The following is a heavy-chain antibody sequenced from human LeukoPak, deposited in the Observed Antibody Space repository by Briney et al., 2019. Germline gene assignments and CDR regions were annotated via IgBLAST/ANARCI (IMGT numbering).Heavy chain of an antibody. CDR3: AKDIRVYAWRLDGDY. CDR2: ISGSGGST. D-gene: IGHD2-8*01. J-gene: IGHJ4*02. Sequence: PGGSLRLSCAASGFTCSSYAMSWVRQAPGKELEWVSAISGSGGSTYYADSVKGRFTISRDNSKNTLYLQMNSLRAEDTAVYYCAKDIRVYAWRLDGDYWGQGTLVTVSS. V-gene: IGHV3-23*01. CDR1: GFTCSSYA.